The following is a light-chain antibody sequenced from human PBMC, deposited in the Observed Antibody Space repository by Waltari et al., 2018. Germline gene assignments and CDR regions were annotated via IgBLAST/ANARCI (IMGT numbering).Light chain of an antibody. CDR1: QSIVDA. V-gene: IGKV3-11*01. Sequence: VLTQSPATLSLSPGDRAALSCRASQSIVDAIAWYQQRPGQTPRLLIYDASNRAPGIPARFSGSGSGTDFTLTISSLEPEDFAVYYCQQRRNWPLSFGQGTRLEIK. CDR3: QQRRNWPLS. CDR2: DAS. J-gene: IGKJ5*01.